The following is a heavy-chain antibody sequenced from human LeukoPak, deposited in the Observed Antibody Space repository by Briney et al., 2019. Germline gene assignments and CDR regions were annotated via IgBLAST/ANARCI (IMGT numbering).Heavy chain of an antibody. J-gene: IGHJ3*02. V-gene: IGHV1-69*04. D-gene: IGHD2-15*01. CDR1: GGTFITSA. Sequence: GASVKVSCKASGGTFITSAITWVRQTPGQGLEWMGRIIPILEIPNYAQKFQGRITITADKSTSTAYMELSNLRSEDTAVYYCARRNCSSGNCYRNDPFDIWGQGTMVTVSS. CDR3: ARRNCSSGNCYRNDPFDI. CDR2: IIPILEIP.